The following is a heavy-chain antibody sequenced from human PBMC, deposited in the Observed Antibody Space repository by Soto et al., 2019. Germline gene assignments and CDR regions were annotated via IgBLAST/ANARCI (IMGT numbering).Heavy chain of an antibody. J-gene: IGHJ6*03. CDR3: ARGDCVGGTCSSLAGSFYYYMDV. D-gene: IGHD2-15*01. Sequence: EVQLVESGGGLVQPGGSLRLSCAASGFTFSNYWMYWVRQAPGKGLVWVSRINSDGSVSSYADSVKGRLTISRDNVKNTLYMQMDSIRAEDTAEYYCARGDCVGGTCSSLAGSFYYYMDVWGKGTTVTVFS. CDR1: GFTFSNYW. V-gene: IGHV3-74*01. CDR2: INSDGSVS.